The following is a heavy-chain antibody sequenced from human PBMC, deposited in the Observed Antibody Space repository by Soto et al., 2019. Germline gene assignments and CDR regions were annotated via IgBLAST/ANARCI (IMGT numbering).Heavy chain of an antibody. CDR3: ARDGPDSYGNPNAGNGVDS. CDR1: GGSVRSGSYY. J-gene: IGHJ4*02. Sequence: QVQLQESGPGLVKPSETLSLTCTVSGGSVRSGSYYWSWIRQPPGKGLEWFGYIYYSGTTSYNPSLESRVSISVDTSKNMLSLKMSSVTAADTAVYYCARDGPDSYGNPNAGNGVDSWGQGTLLTVSS. D-gene: IGHD5-18*01. CDR2: IYYSGTT. V-gene: IGHV4-61*01.